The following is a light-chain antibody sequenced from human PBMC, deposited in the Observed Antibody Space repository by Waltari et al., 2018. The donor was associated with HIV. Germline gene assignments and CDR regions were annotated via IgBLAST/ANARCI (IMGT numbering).Light chain of an antibody. V-gene: IGKV4-1*01. CDR2: WAS. Sequence: DIVMTQSPDSLAVSLGERATINCKSSQSLLYNSNNNKYLAWYQQKPGQPPKLLIYWASTPKSVVPDRFLGSGSGTHFTLTSGGLQAEDVAVYYCHQYYGTPSLTFGQATRGELK. J-gene: IGKJ5*01. CDR1: QSLLYNSNNNKY. CDR3: HQYYGTPSLT.